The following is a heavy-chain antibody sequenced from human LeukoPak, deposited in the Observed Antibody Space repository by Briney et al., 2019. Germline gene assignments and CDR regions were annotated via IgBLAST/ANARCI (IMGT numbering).Heavy chain of an antibody. Sequence: GGSLRLSCAASGFTLSTYAMNWVRQAQGKGLEWVSAISDSDGYTYYADSVKGRFTISRDNSKNTHYLQMYNLRVEDTAVYYCAIRSKGGYSYGPIHYWGQGTLVTVSS. D-gene: IGHD5-18*01. V-gene: IGHV3-23*01. CDR1: GFTLSTYA. CDR3: AIRSKGGYSYGPIHY. CDR2: ISDSDGYT. J-gene: IGHJ4*02.